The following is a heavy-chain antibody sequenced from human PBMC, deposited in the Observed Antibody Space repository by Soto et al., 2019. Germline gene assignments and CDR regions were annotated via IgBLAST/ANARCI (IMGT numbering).Heavy chain of an antibody. CDR1: GFTFSSYA. CDR3: AKYQPMTQPRPYFDY. CDR2: ISSSGVST. Sequence: EVQLLESGGDLIQPGGSLRLSCAASGFTFSSYAMSWVRQAPGKGLGWVSAISSSGVSTFYADSVKGRFTISRDNSRNTLYLQMNSLRAEDTAIYYCAKYQPMTQPRPYFDYWGQGNLVTVSS. D-gene: IGHD3-22*01. V-gene: IGHV3-23*01. J-gene: IGHJ4*02.